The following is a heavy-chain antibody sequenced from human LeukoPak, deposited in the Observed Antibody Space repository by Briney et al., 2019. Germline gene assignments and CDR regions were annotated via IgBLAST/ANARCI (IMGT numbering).Heavy chain of an antibody. CDR1: GYTFTGYY. Sequence: ASVKVSCKASGYTFTGYYMHWVRQAPGQGLEWMGWINPNSGGTNYAQRFQGRVTMTRDTSISTAYMELSRLRSDDTAVYYCVGDDCSGGSCYADGFDPWGQGTLVTVSS. V-gene: IGHV1-2*02. CDR3: VGDDCSGGSCYADGFDP. J-gene: IGHJ5*02. D-gene: IGHD2-15*01. CDR2: INPNSGGT.